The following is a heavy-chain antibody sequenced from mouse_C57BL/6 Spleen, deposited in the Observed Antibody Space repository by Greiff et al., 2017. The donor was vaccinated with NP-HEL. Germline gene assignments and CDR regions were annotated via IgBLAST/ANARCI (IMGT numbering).Heavy chain of an antibody. Sequence: EVQGVESGGGLVQPGGSMKLSCVASGFTFSNYWMNWVRQSPEKGLEWVAQIRLKSDNYATHYAESVKGRFTISRDDSKSSVYLQMNNLRAEDTGIYYCTAGVFAYWGQGTLVTVSA. V-gene: IGHV6-3*01. CDR3: TAGVFAY. CDR2: IRLKSDNYAT. J-gene: IGHJ3*01. CDR1: GFTFSNYW.